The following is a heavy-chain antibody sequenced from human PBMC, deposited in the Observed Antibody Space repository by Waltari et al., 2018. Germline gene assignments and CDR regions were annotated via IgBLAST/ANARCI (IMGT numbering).Heavy chain of an antibody. Sequence: QVQLVQSGAEVKKPGASVKVSCKASGYTFTGYYMHWVRQAPGQGLEWMGRINPDRGGTNDAQKCQGRVTMTRDTSISTAYMELSRLRSDDTAVYYCASPGIAVAGTESNWFDPWGQGTLVTVSS. V-gene: IGHV1-2*06. CDR1: GYTFTGYY. J-gene: IGHJ5*02. CDR3: ASPGIAVAGTESNWFDP. D-gene: IGHD6-19*01. CDR2: INPDRGGT.